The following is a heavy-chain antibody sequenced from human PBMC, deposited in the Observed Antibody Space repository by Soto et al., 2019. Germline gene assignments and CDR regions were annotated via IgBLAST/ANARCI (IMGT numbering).Heavy chain of an antibody. Sequence: ASVKVSCKASGYTFTNYAMHWVRLAPGQRLEWMGWINAGNGNTKYSQKFQGRVTIITDTSASTAYMELSSLRSEDTAVYYCATGQLASIDYWGQGTLVTVSS. D-gene: IGHD2-2*01. V-gene: IGHV1-3*01. CDR2: INAGNGNT. J-gene: IGHJ4*02. CDR3: ATGQLASIDY. CDR1: GYTFTNYA.